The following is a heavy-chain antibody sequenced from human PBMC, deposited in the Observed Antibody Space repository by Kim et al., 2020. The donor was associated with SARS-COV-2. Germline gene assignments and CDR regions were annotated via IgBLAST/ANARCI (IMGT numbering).Heavy chain of an antibody. D-gene: IGHD3-3*01. J-gene: IGHJ4*02. CDR2: GST. V-gene: IGHV4-4*07. CDR3: ARDGSGYRD. Sequence: GSTNCPPTLKSRVTMSVDPSKNQFSLKLSSVTAADTAVYYCARDGSGYRDWGQGTLVTVSS.